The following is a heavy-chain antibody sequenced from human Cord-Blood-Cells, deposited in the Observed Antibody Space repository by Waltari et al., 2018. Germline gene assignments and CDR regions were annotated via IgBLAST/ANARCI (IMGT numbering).Heavy chain of an antibody. CDR1: GGSISSSSYY. CDR3: ASLELTGMVG. J-gene: IGHJ4*02. V-gene: IGHV4-39*01. D-gene: IGHD1-26*01. CDR2: TYYSGST. Sequence: QLQLHESGPGLVKSSETLSPTCTVSGGSISSSSYYGGWSRPPPGKGLEWIGSTYYSGSTCYHPALKSRVTISDDTSKNQFSLKLSSVTAADAVVYYCASLELTGMVGWGQGPLVTASS.